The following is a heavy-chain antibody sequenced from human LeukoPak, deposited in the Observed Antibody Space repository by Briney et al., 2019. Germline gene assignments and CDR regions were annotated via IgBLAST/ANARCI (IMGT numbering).Heavy chain of an antibody. CDR3: SRHGGSLGYFDY. Sequence: SETLSLTCSVSGGSISTYYWSWIRQTPGKGLEWIGYVYDSGTKNYNPSLKGRVTISSHTSKNQYSLNLRSVNAADTAIYYCSRHGGSLGYFDYWGQGTLVTVSS. CDR2: VYDSGTK. D-gene: IGHD4-23*01. V-gene: IGHV4-59*08. CDR1: GGSISTYY. J-gene: IGHJ4*02.